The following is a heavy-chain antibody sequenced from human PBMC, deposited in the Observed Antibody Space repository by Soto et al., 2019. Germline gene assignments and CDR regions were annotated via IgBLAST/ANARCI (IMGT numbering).Heavy chain of an antibody. Sequence: GASVKVSCKACGGTFSSYAISWVRQAPGQGLEWMGGIIPIFGTANYAQKFQGRVTITADESTSTAYMELSSLRSEDTAVYYCAESEYSNAGYYYYGMDVWGQGTTVTVSS. V-gene: IGHV1-69*13. CDR1: GGTFSSYA. CDR3: AESEYSNAGYYYYGMDV. CDR2: IIPIFGTA. J-gene: IGHJ6*02. D-gene: IGHD4-4*01.